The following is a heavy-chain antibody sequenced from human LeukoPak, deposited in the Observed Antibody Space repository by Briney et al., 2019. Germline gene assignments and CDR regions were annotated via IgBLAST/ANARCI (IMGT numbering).Heavy chain of an antibody. CDR1: GDSISTSNSY. CDR3: ARFPRGYCSGGSCTTLPDY. CDR2: IYYSGNT. J-gene: IGHJ4*02. V-gene: IGHV4-39*07. D-gene: IGHD2-15*01. Sequence: PSETLSLTCTVSGDSISTSNSYWGWIRQPPGKGLEWIGSIYYSGNTYYNASLKSRVTISVDTSKNQFSLKLSSVTAADTAVYYCARFPRGYCSGGSCTTLPDYWGQGTLVTVSS.